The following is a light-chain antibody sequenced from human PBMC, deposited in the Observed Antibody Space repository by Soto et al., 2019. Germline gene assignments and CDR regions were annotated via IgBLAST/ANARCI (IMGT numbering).Light chain of an antibody. CDR3: AAWDDSLSAYV. CDR2: SNN. Sequence: QSVLTQPPSASGTPGQRVTISCFGSSSNIGINYVYWYLQLPGTAPKLLIYSNNQRPSGVPDRFSGSKSGTSASLAISGLRSEDEADYYCAAWDDSLSAYVFGTGTQLTVL. J-gene: IGLJ1*01. V-gene: IGLV1-47*02. CDR1: SSNIGINY.